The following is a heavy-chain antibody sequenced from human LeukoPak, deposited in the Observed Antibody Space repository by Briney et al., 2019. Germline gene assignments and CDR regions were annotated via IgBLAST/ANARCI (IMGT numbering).Heavy chain of an antibody. J-gene: IGHJ4*02. V-gene: IGHV5-51*01. CDR1: GYSFPTYW. Sequence: HGESLKISCKGSGYSFPTYWIAWVRQMPGKGLEWTGIIYPDESNIRYSPSFQGQVTISADKSISTAYLQWSSLKASDTAMYYCARPPSRGYSSSFEYWGQGTLVTVSS. CDR3: ARPPSRGYSSSFEY. D-gene: IGHD2-2*03. CDR2: IYPDESNI.